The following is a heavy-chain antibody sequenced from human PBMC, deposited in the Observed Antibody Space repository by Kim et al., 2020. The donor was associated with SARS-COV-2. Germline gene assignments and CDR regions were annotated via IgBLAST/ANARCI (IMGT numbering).Heavy chain of an antibody. Sequence: ASVKVSCKASGYTFTTSYIHWVRQAPGQGLEWMGIINPNNGDASYPQTFQGRLTMTRDTSTSTVYMEVSSLRSEDTAVYYCATEMAGTYYFDYWDQGTLV. J-gene: IGHJ4*02. CDR3: ATEMAGTYYFDY. V-gene: IGHV1-46*01. CDR1: GYTFTTSY. CDR2: INPNNGDA.